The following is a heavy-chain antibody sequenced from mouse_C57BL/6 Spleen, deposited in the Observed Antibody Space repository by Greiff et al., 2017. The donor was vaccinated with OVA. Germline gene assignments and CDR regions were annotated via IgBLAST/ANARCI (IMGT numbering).Heavy chain of an antibody. D-gene: IGHD2-5*01. CDR1: GYTFTSYW. V-gene: IGHV1-50*01. Sequence: QVQLQQSGAELVKPGASVKLSCKASGYTFTSYWMQWVKQRPGQGLEWIGEIDPSDSYTNYNQKFKGKATLTVDTSSSTAYMQRSSLTSEDSAVYYCARSMTSNYVHYFDYWGQGTTLTVSS. J-gene: IGHJ2*01. CDR3: ARSMTSNYVHYFDY. CDR2: IDPSDSYT.